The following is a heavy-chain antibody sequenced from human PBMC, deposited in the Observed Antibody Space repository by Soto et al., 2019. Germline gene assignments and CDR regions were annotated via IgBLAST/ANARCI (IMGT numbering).Heavy chain of an antibody. D-gene: IGHD2-2*01. V-gene: IGHV3-30*18. CDR3: AKLPDTILGLSVAHDAFAF. CDR1: GFIFSNYA. Sequence: QVQLVEPGGGVVQPGKSVRLSCAASGFIFSNYAMHWVRQAPGKGLEWVADISHDGRNKYHADSVGGRFTISRDNSKNTLYLQMDSLTAEDTALYYCAKLPDTILGLSVAHDAFAFWGQGTTVTVSS. CDR2: ISHDGRNK. J-gene: IGHJ3*01.